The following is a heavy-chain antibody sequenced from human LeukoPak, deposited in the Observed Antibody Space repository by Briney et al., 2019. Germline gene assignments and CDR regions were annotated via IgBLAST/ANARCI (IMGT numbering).Heavy chain of an antibody. V-gene: IGHV4-34*01. J-gene: IGHJ5*02. CDR3: ARLPRYNWNDPLVGETYNWFDP. D-gene: IGHD1-20*01. Sequence: SETLSLTCAVYGGSFSGYYWSWIRQPPGKGLEWIGEINHSGSTNYNPSLKSRVTISVDTSKNQFSLKLSSVTAADTAVYYCARLPRYNWNDPLVGETYNWFDPWGQGTLVTVSS. CDR2: INHSGST. CDR1: GGSFSGYY.